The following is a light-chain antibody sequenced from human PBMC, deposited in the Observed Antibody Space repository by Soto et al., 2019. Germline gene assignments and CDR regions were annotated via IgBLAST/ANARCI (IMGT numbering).Light chain of an antibody. CDR1: QSVSSTY. CDR3: QQYGDSLFT. CDR2: GAS. J-gene: IGKJ2*01. Sequence: VLTQSPGTLSLSPGERATLSCRASQSVSSTYLAWYQHRPGQAPRLLIYGASRKATGITDRFSGSGSGTDFTLTISRLEREDFAVYYCQQYGDSLFTFGQGTKVEIK. V-gene: IGKV3-20*01.